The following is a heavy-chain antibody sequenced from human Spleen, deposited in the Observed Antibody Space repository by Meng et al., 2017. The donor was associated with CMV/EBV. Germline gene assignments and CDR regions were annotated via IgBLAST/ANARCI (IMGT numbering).Heavy chain of an antibody. CDR2: SYNGGNT. CDR1: GGSISVYY. CDR3: ARGRKTIRGVTMIRGGYDAFDI. J-gene: IGHJ3*02. Sequence: SETLSLTCTVSGGSISVYYWTWIRQSPGKGLEWIGYSYNGGNTNYNPSLKSRVTISVDTSKNQVSLKLISVTAADTAVYYCARGRKTIRGVTMIRGGYDAFDIWGQGTMVTVSS. V-gene: IGHV4-59*12. D-gene: IGHD3-22*01.